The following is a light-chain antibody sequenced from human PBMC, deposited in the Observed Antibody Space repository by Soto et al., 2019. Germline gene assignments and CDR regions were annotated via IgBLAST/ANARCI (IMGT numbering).Light chain of an antibody. CDR3: QQYGSSGT. CDR1: QSVGNN. Sequence: EIVMTQSPGTLSVSPGERVTLSCRASQSVGNNLAWHQQKPGQAPRLLIYGASSRATGIPDRFSGSGSGTDFTLTISRLEPEDFAVYYCQQYGSSGTFGQGTKVDIK. J-gene: IGKJ1*01. V-gene: IGKV3-20*01. CDR2: GAS.